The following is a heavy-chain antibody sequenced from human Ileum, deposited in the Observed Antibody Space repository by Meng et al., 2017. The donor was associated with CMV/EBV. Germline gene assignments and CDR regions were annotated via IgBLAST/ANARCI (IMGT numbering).Heavy chain of an antibody. D-gene: IGHD3-3*01. CDR3: ARASPQRRFLSY. V-gene: IGHV4-34*01. J-gene: IGHJ4*02. CDR2: INHGGSS. Sequence: QVQLQQWCAGLLKPSETLSLMCAVYGGSFSEYHWSWIRQPPGKGLEWIGEINHGGSSNYNPSLKSRVTISVDRSRNQVSLKLTSVTAADTAVYYCARASPQRRFLSYWGQGTLVTVSS. CDR1: GGSFSEYH.